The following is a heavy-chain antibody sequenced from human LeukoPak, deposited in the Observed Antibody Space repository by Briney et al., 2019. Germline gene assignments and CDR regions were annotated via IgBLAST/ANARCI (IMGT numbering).Heavy chain of an antibody. CDR3: ARGHYDTSGYSNYFDY. V-gene: IGHV3-21*01. D-gene: IGHD3-22*01. J-gene: IGHJ4*02. CDR1: GFTFSTFI. Sequence: PGGSLRLSGAASGFTFSTFIMNWLRQAPGKGLEWVSSISGSSDYIYYADSVRGRFTISRDNAKNSLYLQMNSLRAEDTAVYYCARGHYDTSGYSNYFDYWGQETLVTVSS. CDR2: ISGSSDYI.